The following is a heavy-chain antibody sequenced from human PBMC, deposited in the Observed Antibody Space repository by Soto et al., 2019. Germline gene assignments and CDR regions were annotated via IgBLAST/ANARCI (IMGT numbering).Heavy chain of an antibody. D-gene: IGHD1-26*01. CDR3: ARGIVGASPTSYYFDY. CDR1: GYSISSGYY. CDR2: IYHSGST. J-gene: IGHJ4*02. Sequence: PSETLSLTCAVSGYSISSGYYWGWIRQPPGKGLEWIGSIYHSGSTYYNPSLKSRVTISVDTSKNQFSLKLSSVTAADTAVYYCARGIVGASPTSYYFDYWGQGTLVT. V-gene: IGHV4-38-2*01.